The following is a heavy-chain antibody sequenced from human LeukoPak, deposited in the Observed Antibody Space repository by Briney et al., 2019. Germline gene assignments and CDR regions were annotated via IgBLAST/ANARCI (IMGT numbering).Heavy chain of an antibody. CDR2: ISSSSSYT. J-gene: IGHJ5*02. CDR1: GFTFSSYA. D-gene: IGHD5-12*01. Sequence: PGGSLRLSCAASGFTFSSYAMSWIRQAPGKGLEWVSYISSSSSYTNYADSVKGRFTISRDNAKNSLYLQMNSLRAEDTAVYYCARQPSGYVIWFDPWGQGTLVTVSS. CDR3: ARQPSGYVIWFDP. V-gene: IGHV3-11*06.